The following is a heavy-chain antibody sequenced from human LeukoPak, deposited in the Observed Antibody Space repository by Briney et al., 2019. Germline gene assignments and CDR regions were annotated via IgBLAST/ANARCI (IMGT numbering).Heavy chain of an antibody. CDR2: INPSGGST. Sequence: ASVKVSCKASGYTFTSYYMHWVRQAPGQGLEWMGIINPSGGSTSYAQKFQGRVTMTRDMSTSTAYMELRSLRSDDTAVYYCARDLGTYYYDSSGYYYWDYWGQGTLVTVSS. J-gene: IGHJ4*02. CDR1: GYTFTSYY. V-gene: IGHV1-46*01. D-gene: IGHD3-22*01. CDR3: ARDLGTYYYDSSGYYYWDY.